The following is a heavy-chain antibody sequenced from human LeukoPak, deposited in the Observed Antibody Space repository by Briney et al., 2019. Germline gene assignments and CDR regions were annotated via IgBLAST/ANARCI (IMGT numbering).Heavy chain of an antibody. CDR1: GGSISSGGYS. J-gene: IGHJ6*02. Sequence: SQTLSLTCAVSGGSISSGGYSWSWIRQPPGKGLEWIGYIYHSGSSYYNPSLKSRVTISVDRSKNQFSLRLTSVTAADTAVYYCARVGGTNYYYYGMDVWGQGTTVTVSS. D-gene: IGHD1-26*01. V-gene: IGHV4-30-2*01. CDR2: IYHSGSS. CDR3: ARVGGTNYYYYGMDV.